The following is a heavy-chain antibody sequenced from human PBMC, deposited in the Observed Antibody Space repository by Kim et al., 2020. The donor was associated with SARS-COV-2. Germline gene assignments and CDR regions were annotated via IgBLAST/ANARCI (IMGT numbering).Heavy chain of an antibody. V-gene: IGHV3-23*01. D-gene: IGHD5-12*01. J-gene: IGHJ4*02. CDR3: AKAHSVDLGFDY. Sequence: YADSVKGRYTISRDNSKNTLYLKMNSLRAEDTAVYYCAKAHSVDLGFDYWGQGTLVTVSS.